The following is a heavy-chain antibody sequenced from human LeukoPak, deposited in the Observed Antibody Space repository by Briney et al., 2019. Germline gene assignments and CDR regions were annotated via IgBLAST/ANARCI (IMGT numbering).Heavy chain of an antibody. CDR2: FDPEDGET. J-gene: IGHJ4*02. Sequence: WASVKDSCKVSGYTLTELSMHWVRQAPGKGLEWMGGFDPEDGETIYAQKFQGRVTMTEDTSTDTAYMELSSLRSEDTAVYYCATGNPPHDSSGYYPPGYWGQGTLVTVSS. V-gene: IGHV1-24*01. CDR1: GYTLTELS. D-gene: IGHD3-22*01. CDR3: ATGNPPHDSSGYYPPGY.